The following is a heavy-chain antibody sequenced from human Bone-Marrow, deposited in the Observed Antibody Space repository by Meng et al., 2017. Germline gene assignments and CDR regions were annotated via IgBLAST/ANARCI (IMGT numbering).Heavy chain of an antibody. D-gene: IGHD3-3*02. CDR3: ARDALTPTSYYYGMDV. CDR2: IYPGDSDT. Sequence: KVSCKGSGYSFTSYWIGWVRQMPGKGLEWMGIIYPGDSDTRYSPSFQGQVTISADKSISTAYLQMNSLRAEDTAVYYCARDALTPTSYYYGMDVWGQGTTVTVSS. J-gene: IGHJ6*02. V-gene: IGHV5-51*01. CDR1: GYSFTSYW.